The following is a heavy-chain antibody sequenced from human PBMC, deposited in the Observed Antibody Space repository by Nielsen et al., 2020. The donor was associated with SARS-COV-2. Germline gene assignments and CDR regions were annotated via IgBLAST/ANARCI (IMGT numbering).Heavy chain of an antibody. J-gene: IGHJ6*02. Sequence: ASVKVSCKASGYTFTSYGISWVRQAPGQGLEWMGWISAYNGNTNYAQKLQGRVTMTTDTSTSTAYMELRSLRSDDTAVYYCARALPGAGMGYYYGMDVWGQGTTVTVSS. V-gene: IGHV1-18*01. CDR2: ISAYNGNT. D-gene: IGHD1-14*01. CDR3: ARALPGAGMGYYYGMDV. CDR1: GYTFTSYG.